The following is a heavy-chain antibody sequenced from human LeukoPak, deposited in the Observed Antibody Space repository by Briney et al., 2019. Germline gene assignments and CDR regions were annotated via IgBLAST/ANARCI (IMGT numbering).Heavy chain of an antibody. D-gene: IGHD6-13*01. CDR2: IRYDGSNK. Sequence: PGGSLRLPCAAPGFTFSSYGMHWVRQAPGKGLEWVAFIRYDGSNKYYADSVKGRFTISRDNSKNTLYLQMNSLRAEDTAVSYCAKFSNTIAAAGTADYWGQGTLVTVSS. J-gene: IGHJ4*02. CDR3: AKFSNTIAAAGTADY. V-gene: IGHV3-30*02. CDR1: GFTFSSYG.